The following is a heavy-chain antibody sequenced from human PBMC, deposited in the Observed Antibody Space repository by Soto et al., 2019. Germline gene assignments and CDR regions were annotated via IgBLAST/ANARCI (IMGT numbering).Heavy chain of an antibody. CDR1: GYPFVSYG. Sequence: QVQLVQSGAEVKEPGASVKVSCKASGYPFVSYGISWVRQAPGQGLEWMGWISPYNGNTNYAQKFQGRVTMTTDTSTSTVSMELRTVRSDDTAVYYCSRDAQKWLVADFEIWGHGTMVTVSS. J-gene: IGHJ3*02. CDR3: SRDAQKWLVADFEI. V-gene: IGHV1-18*01. D-gene: IGHD6-19*01. CDR2: ISPYNGNT.